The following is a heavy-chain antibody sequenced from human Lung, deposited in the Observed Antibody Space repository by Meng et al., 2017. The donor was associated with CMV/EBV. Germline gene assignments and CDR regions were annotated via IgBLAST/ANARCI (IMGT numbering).Heavy chain of an antibody. CDR2: ICSGGRRT. D-gene: IGHD2-2*02. CDR3: AKMYCGTTSWYIFDF. CDR1: GFTFSGFA. Sequence: GESXKISCAASGFTFSGFAMGWVRQAPGKGLEWVSVICSGGRRTSYADSVKGRFTISRDNSKNTLYLQMNSLRAEDTAVYYCAKMYCGTTSWYIFDFWGLGTLVTVSS. V-gene: IGHV3-23*03. J-gene: IGHJ4*02.